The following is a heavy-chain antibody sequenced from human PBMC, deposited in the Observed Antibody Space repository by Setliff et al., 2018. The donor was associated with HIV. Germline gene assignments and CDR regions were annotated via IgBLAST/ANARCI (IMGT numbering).Heavy chain of an antibody. CDR2: VYYSGGS. CDR1: GGSISSYY. Sequence: SETLSLTCIVSGGSISSYYWSWIRQAPGKGLEWIGSVYYSGGSYYNPSLKARITMSVDMSKDQFSLRLTSVSAADTAVYYCAKKYYDFWSGQTDVWDKGTMVTVSS. D-gene: IGHD3-3*01. V-gene: IGHV4-59*04. J-gene: IGHJ6*04. CDR3: AKKYYDFWSGQTDV.